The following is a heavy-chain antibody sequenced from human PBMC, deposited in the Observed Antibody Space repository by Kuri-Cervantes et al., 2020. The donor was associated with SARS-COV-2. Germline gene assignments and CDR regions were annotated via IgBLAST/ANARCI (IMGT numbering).Heavy chain of an antibody. CDR2: ISGGARDK. J-gene: IGHJ4*02. V-gene: IGHV3-33*08. CDR1: GFSFSNYA. D-gene: IGHD7-27*01. CDR3: ARDLRLGKSLDY. Sequence: GGSLRLSCAASGFSFSNYAMHWVRQAPGKGLEWVAVISGGARDKYYADSVKGRFTISRDNAKNSLYLQMSSLRAEDTAVYYCARDLRLGKSLDYWGQGTLVTVSS.